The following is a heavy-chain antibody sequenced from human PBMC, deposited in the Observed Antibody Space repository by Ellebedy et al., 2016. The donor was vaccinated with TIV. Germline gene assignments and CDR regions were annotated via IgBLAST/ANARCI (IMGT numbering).Heavy chain of an antibody. Sequence: ASVKVSCXASGYTFSNYDINWVRQATGQGLEWMGWMNPNSGNTGYAQKFQGRVTMTRDTSIRMAYMELSSLGSDDTAVYYCASNYGSGTYFLYYWGQGTLVTVSS. V-gene: IGHV1-8*01. CDR1: GYTFSNYD. D-gene: IGHD3-10*01. CDR3: ASNYGSGTYFLYY. CDR2: MNPNSGNT. J-gene: IGHJ4*02.